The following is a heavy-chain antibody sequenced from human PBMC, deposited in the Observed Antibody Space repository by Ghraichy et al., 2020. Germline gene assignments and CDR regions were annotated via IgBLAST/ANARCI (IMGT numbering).Heavy chain of an antibody. CDR2: INAANGNA. CDR3: ARASRYASTWYFDH. J-gene: IGHJ4*02. Sequence: ASVKVSCKASGYTLGDFAMHWLRQAPGQRPEWMGWINAANGNAVYSQKFQGRIHITRDTYAATVYMDLSTLRSEDTSVYYCARASRYASTWYFDHWGQGTLVTVSP. D-gene: IGHD2-2*01. CDR1: GYTLGDFA. V-gene: IGHV1-3*01.